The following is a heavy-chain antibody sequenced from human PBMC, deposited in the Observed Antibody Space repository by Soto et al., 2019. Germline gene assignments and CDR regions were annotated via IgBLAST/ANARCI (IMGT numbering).Heavy chain of an antibody. CDR2: IYPGDSDT. Sequence: GESLKISCKGSGYTFTSYWIGWVRQMPGKGLEWMGIIYPGDSDTKYSPSFQGQVTISADKSIITAYLQWSSLKASDTAMYYCARRHLVEDAFDIWGQGKMVILSS. V-gene: IGHV5-51*01. J-gene: IGHJ3*02. CDR3: ARRHLVEDAFDI. D-gene: IGHD6-6*01. CDR1: GYTFTSYW.